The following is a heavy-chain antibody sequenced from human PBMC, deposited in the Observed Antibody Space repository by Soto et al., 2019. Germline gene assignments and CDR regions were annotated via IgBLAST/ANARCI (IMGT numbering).Heavy chain of an antibody. CDR3: ARWAHYARNLNNWFDP. D-gene: IGHD4-17*01. CDR2: IIPIFGTA. J-gene: IGHJ5*02. V-gene: IGHV1-69*01. Sequence: QVQLVQSGAEVKKPGSSVKVSCKASGGTSSSYAISWVRQAPGQGLEWMGGIIPIFGTANYAQKFQGRVTITADESTSTAYMELSSLRSEDTAVYYCARWAHYARNLNNWFDPWGQGTLVTVSS. CDR1: GGTSSSYA.